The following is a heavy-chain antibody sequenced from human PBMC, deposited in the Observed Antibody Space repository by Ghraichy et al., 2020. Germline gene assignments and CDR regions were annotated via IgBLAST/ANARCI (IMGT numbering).Heavy chain of an antibody. J-gene: IGHJ6*03. CDR1: GSTFSSYW. D-gene: IGHD3-3*01. CDR2: LNNDGSST. CDR3: AAWSGYDYYYYYMDV. Sequence: GESLNISCEASGSTFSSYWMHWVRQAPGKGLVWVSRLNNDGSSTSYADSVKGRFTISRDNAKNTLYLQMNSLRAEDTAVYYCAAWSGYDYYYYYMDVWGKGTTVTVSS. V-gene: IGHV3-74*01.